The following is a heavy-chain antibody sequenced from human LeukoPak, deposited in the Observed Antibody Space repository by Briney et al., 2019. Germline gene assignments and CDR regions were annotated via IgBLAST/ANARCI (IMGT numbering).Heavy chain of an antibody. D-gene: IGHD5-24*01. CDR3: ARDGVDGYNGRVPFDY. J-gene: IGHJ4*02. Sequence: GGSLRLSCAASGFSFSGYAMHWVRQAPGKGLEWVAVISYDGSSTYYPDSVKGRFTISRDNSKNTLYLQMNSLRAEDTAVYYCARDGVDGYNGRVPFDYWGQGTLVTVSS. CDR1: GFSFSGYA. CDR2: ISYDGSST. V-gene: IGHV3-30-3*01.